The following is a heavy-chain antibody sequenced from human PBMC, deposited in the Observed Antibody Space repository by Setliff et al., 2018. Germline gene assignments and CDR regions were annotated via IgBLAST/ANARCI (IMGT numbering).Heavy chain of an antibody. J-gene: IGHJ4*02. CDR3: ARGYGYSSGWYRVYFDY. D-gene: IGHD6-19*01. Sequence: SETLSLTCAVYGGSFSGYYWSWIRQPPGKGLEWIGEINHSGSTNYNPSLKSRVTISVDTSKNRFSLKLSSVTAADTAVYYCARGYGYSSGWYRVYFDYWGQGTLVTVSS. V-gene: IGHV4-34*01. CDR2: INHSGST. CDR1: GGSFSGYY.